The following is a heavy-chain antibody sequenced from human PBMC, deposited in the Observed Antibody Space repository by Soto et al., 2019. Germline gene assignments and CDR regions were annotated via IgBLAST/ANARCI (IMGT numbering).Heavy chain of an antibody. J-gene: IGHJ4*02. CDR1: VGSISNSIYY. V-gene: IGHV4-39*01. CDR3: ESHQLLLVPPYY. D-gene: IGHD1-26*01. Sequence: LQLQESGPGLVKPSETLSLTCNVSVGSISNSIYYWGWISQPPGKGLEWIGSIYYTGNTYYNPYLKERVIISVEDCNIQLSQKLGSVYAPEQDVYFFESHQLLLVPPYYCGQGTLVTVSS. CDR2: IYYTGNT.